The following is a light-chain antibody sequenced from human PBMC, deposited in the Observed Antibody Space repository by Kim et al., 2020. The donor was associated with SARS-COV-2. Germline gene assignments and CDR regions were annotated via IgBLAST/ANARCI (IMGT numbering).Light chain of an antibody. CDR3: SSRGSSENVL. CDR2: GRN. V-gene: IGLV3-19*01. Sequence: SSELTQDPAVSVALGQTVKITCQGDSLRRYYASWYQQKPGQAPVLVIYGRNNRPSGIPERLSGSTSGNTASLIITGAQAEDEADYYCSSRGSSENVLFGGGTKLTV. CDR1: SLRRYY. J-gene: IGLJ2*01.